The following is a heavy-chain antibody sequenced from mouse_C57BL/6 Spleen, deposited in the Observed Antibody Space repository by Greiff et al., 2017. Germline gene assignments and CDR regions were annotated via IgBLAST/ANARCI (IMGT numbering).Heavy chain of an antibody. Sequence: VQLQQSGAELVKPGASVKISCKASGYAFSSYWMNWVKQRPGTGLEWIGQIYPGDGDTNYNGKFKGKATLTADKSSSTAYMQLSSLTSEDSAVYFCAREGVTTVVAPMDYWGQGTSVTVSS. D-gene: IGHD1-1*01. CDR1: GYAFSSYW. CDR3: AREGVTTVVAPMDY. CDR2: IYPGDGDT. V-gene: IGHV1-80*01. J-gene: IGHJ4*01.